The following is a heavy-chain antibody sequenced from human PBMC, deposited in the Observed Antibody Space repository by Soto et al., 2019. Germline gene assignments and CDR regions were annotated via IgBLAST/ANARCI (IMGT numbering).Heavy chain of an antibody. CDR1: GFTFNNYD. CDR3: AKGYSSAWGYFDY. CDR2: ISGSGAST. D-gene: IGHD6-19*01. J-gene: IGHJ4*02. Sequence: EVQLLESGGDLVQPGGSLRLSCAASGFTFNNYDMSWVRQAPGKGLEWVSGISGSGASTYHVDSVKGRFTISRDNSENTLYLQMNSLRAEDTAVYYCAKGYSSAWGYFDYWGQGALVTVSS. V-gene: IGHV3-23*01.